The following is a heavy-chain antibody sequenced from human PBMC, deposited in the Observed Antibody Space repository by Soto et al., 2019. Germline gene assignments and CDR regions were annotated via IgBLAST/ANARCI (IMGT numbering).Heavy chain of an antibody. Sequence: SETLSLTCTVSGGSISSYYWSWIRQTPEKGLEWIGYIYYSGSTNYNPSLKSRVTISVDTSKNQFSLKLSSVTAADTAVYYCARLSYYDSPYYFAYWGQGTLVTVSS. CDR3: ARLSYYDSPYYFAY. J-gene: IGHJ4*02. V-gene: IGHV4-59*08. D-gene: IGHD3-22*01. CDR1: GGSISSYY. CDR2: IYYSGST.